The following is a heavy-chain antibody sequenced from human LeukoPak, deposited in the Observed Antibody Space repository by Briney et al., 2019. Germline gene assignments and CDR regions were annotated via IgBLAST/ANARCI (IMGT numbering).Heavy chain of an antibody. CDR1: GFTISGHT. V-gene: IGHV3-21*01. CDR3: AIWSRYTFIYVSGTIDY. Sequence: GGSLRLSCGVSGFTISGHTLHWVRQAPGKGLEWVSSISSGGNYIHYADSVKGRFTISRDNANNSLYLRMNSLRVEDTAVYYCAIWSRYTFIYVSGTIDYWGQGTLVTVSS. J-gene: IGHJ4*02. D-gene: IGHD1-1*01. CDR2: ISSGGNYI.